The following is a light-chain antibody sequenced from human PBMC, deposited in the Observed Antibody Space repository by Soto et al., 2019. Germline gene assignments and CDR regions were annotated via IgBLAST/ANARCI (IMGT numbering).Light chain of an antibody. CDR2: EDN. CDR3: QSSDSNNYVV. Sequence: NFMLTQPHSVSESPGKTVTISCTGSSGSIASNYVQWYQQRPGSAPTTVIYEDNQRPSGVSDRFSASIDSSSNSASLSLSGLQAEDEADYYCQSSDSNNYVVFGGGTKVTVL. V-gene: IGLV6-57*02. J-gene: IGLJ2*01. CDR1: SGSIASNY.